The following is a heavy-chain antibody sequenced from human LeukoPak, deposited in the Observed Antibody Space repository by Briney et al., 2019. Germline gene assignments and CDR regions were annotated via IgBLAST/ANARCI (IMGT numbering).Heavy chain of an antibody. D-gene: IGHD6-19*01. CDR3: ARESQLAVAAADY. V-gene: IGHV3-11*04. CDR1: GFTFSDYY. J-gene: IGHJ4*02. Sequence: GGSLRLSCAASGFTFSDYYMSWIRQAPGKGLEWVSYISSSGSTIYYADSVKGRFTISRDNAKNSLYLQMNSLRAEDTAVYYCARESQLAVAAADYWGQGTLVTVSS. CDR2: ISSSGSTI.